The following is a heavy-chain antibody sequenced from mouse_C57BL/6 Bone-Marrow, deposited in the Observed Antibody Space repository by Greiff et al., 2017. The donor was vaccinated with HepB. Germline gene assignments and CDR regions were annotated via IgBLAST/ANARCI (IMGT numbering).Heavy chain of an antibody. D-gene: IGHD4-1*01. J-gene: IGHJ2*01. CDR3: ARGGTGAFDD. Sequence: EVKLVESGPGLVKPSQSLSLTCSVTGYSITSGYYWNWIRQFPGNKLEWMGYISYDGSNNYNPSLKNRISITRDTSKNQFVLKLNSVTTEDTATYYCARGGTGAFDDWGQGTTLTVSS. CDR1: GYSITSGYY. V-gene: IGHV3-6*01. CDR2: ISYDGSN.